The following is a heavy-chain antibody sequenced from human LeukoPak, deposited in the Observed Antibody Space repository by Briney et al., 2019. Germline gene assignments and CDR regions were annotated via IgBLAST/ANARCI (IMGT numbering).Heavy chain of an antibody. V-gene: IGHV3-30*04. D-gene: IGHD3-22*01. CDR3: ARLLAGSGYARDAFDI. CDR1: GFTFSSYA. Sequence: GGSLRLSCAASGFTFSSYAMHWVRQAPGKGLEWVAVMSYVGSNKYYADSVKGRFTISRDNSKNTLYLQMNSLRAEDTAVYYCARLLAGSGYARDAFDIWGQGTMVTVSS. J-gene: IGHJ3*02. CDR2: MSYVGSNK.